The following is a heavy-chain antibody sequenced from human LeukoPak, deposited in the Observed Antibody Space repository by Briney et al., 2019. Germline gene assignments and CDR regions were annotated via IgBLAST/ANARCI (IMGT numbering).Heavy chain of an antibody. D-gene: IGHD2-2*01. V-gene: IGHV4-34*01. CDR2: INHSGST. Sequence: SETLSLTCAVYGGSFSGYYWSWIRQPPGKGLEWIGEINHSGSTNYNPSLKSRVTISVDTSKNQFSLKLSSVTAADTAVYYCARAKDIVVVPATNAFDIWGQGTMVTVSS. J-gene: IGHJ3*02. CDR1: GGSFSGYY. CDR3: ARAKDIVVVPATNAFDI.